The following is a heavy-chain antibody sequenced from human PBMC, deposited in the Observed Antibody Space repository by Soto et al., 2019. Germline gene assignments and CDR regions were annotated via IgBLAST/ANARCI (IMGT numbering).Heavy chain of an antibody. CDR2: TYYRSKWYN. J-gene: IGHJ6*02. V-gene: IGHV6-1*01. CDR3: ARELDIVATIRDYYYYYGMDV. CDR1: GDSVSSNSAA. D-gene: IGHD5-12*01. Sequence: SQTLSLTCAVSGDSVSSNSAAWNWIRQSPSRGLEWLGRTYYRSKWYNDYAVSVKSRITINPDTSKNQFSLQLNSVTPEDTAVYYCARELDIVATIRDYYYYYGMDVWGQGTTVTVSS.